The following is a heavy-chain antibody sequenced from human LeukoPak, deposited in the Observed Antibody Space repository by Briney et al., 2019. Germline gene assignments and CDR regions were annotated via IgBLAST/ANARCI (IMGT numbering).Heavy chain of an antibody. CDR2: VLPLSTTI. J-gene: IGHJ4*02. V-gene: IGHV1-69*15. D-gene: IGHD1/OR15-1a*01. Sequence: SVKVSCKASGGAFSSSTIHWVRQAPDEGLEWMGRVLPLSTTINYAQKFQGRVSISADASTKTVYMELSSLTFDDTAVYYCAREPRGETTGGGDFNSWGQGTLVIVSS. CDR1: GGAFSSST. CDR3: AREPRGETTGGGDFNS.